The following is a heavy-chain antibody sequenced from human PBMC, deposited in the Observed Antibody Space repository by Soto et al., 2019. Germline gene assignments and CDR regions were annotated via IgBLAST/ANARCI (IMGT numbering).Heavy chain of an antibody. D-gene: IGHD1-20*01. CDR1: GGSISSYY. V-gene: IGHV4-59*01. J-gene: IGHJ4*02. Sequence: SETLSLTCTVSGGSISSYYWSWIRQPPGKGLEWIGYIYYSGSTNYNPSLKSRVTISVDTSKNQFSLKLSSVTAADTAVYYCARDKHVGLEVFAYRAQGTLVTVSS. CDR3: ARDKHVGLEVFAY. CDR2: IYYSGST.